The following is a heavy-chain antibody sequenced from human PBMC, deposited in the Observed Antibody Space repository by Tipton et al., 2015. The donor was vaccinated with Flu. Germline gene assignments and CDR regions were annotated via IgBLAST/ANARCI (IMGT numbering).Heavy chain of an antibody. CDR2: ISGSGRGT. Sequence: SLRLSCGASGFTFSDYAMNWVRQAPGKGLEWVSAISGSGRGTYYADSVKGRFTISRDNSKNTLYMQMNSLRAEDTAICYCAKDRLGGGNYPYHFDSWGQGALVTVSS. D-gene: IGHD4-23*01. CDR1: GFTFSDYA. V-gene: IGHV3-23*01. J-gene: IGHJ4*02. CDR3: AKDRLGGGNYPYHFDS.